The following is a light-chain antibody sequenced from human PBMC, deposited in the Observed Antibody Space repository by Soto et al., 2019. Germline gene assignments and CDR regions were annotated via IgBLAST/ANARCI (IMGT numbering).Light chain of an antibody. J-gene: IGKJ2*01. CDR3: QHLNDYRYT. V-gene: IGKV1-9*01. Sequence: DIQLTQSPSFLSASVGDRVTITCRASQAISSSLAWYQHNPGKAPKLLIYAASTLQNGVPSSFSGSGSGTEFTLTISSLQPEDVATYYCQHLNDYRYTVGEGTKVEIK. CDR1: QAISSS. CDR2: AAS.